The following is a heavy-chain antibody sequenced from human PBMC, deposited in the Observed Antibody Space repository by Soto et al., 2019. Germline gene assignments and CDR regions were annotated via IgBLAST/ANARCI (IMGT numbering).Heavy chain of an antibody. CDR1: GDSISSYY. CDR2: IYYSGRT. D-gene: IGHD2-15*01. Sequence: QVQLQESGPRLVKPSETLSLTCTVSGDSISSYYWTWIRQPPGKGLEYIGYIYYSGRTYYNPSLKSRGTISVDTSKNQFSLKLSSVTAAETAVYYCARGHLGITTTGTWYDFDYWGQGTLVTVSS. J-gene: IGHJ4*02. CDR3: ARGHLGITTTGTWYDFDY. V-gene: IGHV4-59*01.